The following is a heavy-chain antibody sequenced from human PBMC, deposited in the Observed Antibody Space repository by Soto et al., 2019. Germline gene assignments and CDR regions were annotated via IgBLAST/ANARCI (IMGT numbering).Heavy chain of an antibody. CDR1: GGSIRRGGYY. CDR2: IYYSGNT. D-gene: IGHD5-18*01. J-gene: IGHJ6*02. Sequence: TLSLTCTVPGGSIRRGGYYWSWVRQKPRRGLEWIGNIYYSGNTYYNPSLKSRLTISVDTSKNQFSLNLSSVTAADTAVYYCARDRLMATAGTARHYFGLDVWGQGTTVTVSS. V-gene: IGHV4-31*03. CDR3: ARDRLMATAGTARHYFGLDV.